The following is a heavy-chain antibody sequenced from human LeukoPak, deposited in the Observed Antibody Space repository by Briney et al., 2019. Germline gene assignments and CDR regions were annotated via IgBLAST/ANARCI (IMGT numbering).Heavy chain of an antibody. CDR2: IRSKANSYAT. V-gene: IGHV3-73*01. Sequence: PGGSLRLSCAASGFTFSGSAMHWVRQASGEGLEWVGRIRSKANSYATAYAASVKGRFTISRDDSKNTAYLQMNSLKTEDTAVYYCTSSNSAAWYYYYGMDVWGQGTTVTVSS. D-gene: IGHD2/OR15-2a*01. J-gene: IGHJ6*02. CDR1: GFTFSGSA. CDR3: TSSNSAAWYYYYGMDV.